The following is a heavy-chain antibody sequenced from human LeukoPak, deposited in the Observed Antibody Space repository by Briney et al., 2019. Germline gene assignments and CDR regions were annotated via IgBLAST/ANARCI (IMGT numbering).Heavy chain of an antibody. J-gene: IGHJ4*02. CDR2: IWYDGSNK. V-gene: IGHV3-33*01. Sequence: GGSLRLSCAASGFTFSSYGMHWVRQAPGKGLEWVAVIWYDGSNKYYADSVKGRFTISRDNSKNTLYLQMNSLRAEDTAVYYCARAYSSGSYACHYWGQGTLVTVSS. CDR3: ARAYSSGSYACHY. CDR1: GFTFSSYG. D-gene: IGHD6-19*01.